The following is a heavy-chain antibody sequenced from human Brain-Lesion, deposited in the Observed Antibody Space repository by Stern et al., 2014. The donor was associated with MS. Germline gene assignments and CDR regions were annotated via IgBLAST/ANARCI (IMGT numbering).Heavy chain of an antibody. J-gene: IGHJ4*02. CDR1: GGAVSSGARH. CDR3: ARVTEFLRFFYPDY. CDR2: ISYSGNT. D-gene: IGHD3-3*01. Sequence: VQLLESGPGLVKPSQTLSLTCTVSGGAVSSGARHWSWIRQHPEKGLEWIGYISYSGNTYYNPSLESRVTISMDRSKNQFSLKLRSVTAADTAVYYCARVTEFLRFFYPDYWGQGIRVTVSS. V-gene: IGHV4-31*03.